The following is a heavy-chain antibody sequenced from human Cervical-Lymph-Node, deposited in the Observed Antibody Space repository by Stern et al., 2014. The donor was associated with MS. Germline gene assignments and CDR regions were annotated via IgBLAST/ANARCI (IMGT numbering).Heavy chain of an antibody. J-gene: IGHJ4*02. CDR2: VWPGDSDT. CDR3: ARRDFYDTTGQTGFDY. Sequence: EVQLVESGPEVKKPGESLKISCKASGYNFTNFWIGWVRQMPGKGLEWMGLVWPGDSDTRYSPSFQGQVTISADESIDTAYLQWSSLKASDTAMYYCARRDFYDTTGQTGFDYWGQGTLVAVSS. D-gene: IGHD3-22*01. V-gene: IGHV5-51*01. CDR1: GYNFTNFW.